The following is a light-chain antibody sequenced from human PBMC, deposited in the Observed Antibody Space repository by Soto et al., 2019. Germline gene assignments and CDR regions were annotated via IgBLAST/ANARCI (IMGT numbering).Light chain of an antibody. Sequence: QSALTQPASVSGSPGQSITISCTGTSSDVGGYNYVSWYQQHPGKAPKLMIYDVSNRPSGVSKRFSGSKSGNTASLTICGLQAEDEADYYCSSYTSSSTLYVFGTGTKVTVL. J-gene: IGLJ1*01. CDR3: SSYTSSSTLYV. V-gene: IGLV2-14*01. CDR2: DVS. CDR1: SSDVGGYNY.